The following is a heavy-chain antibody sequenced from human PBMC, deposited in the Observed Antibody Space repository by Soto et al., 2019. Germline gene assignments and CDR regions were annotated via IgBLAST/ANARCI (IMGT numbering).Heavy chain of an antibody. CDR2: IYYSGST. D-gene: IGHD3-10*01. Sequence: SETLSLTCTVSGGSISSYYWSWIRQPPGKGLEWIGYIYYSGSTNYNPSLKSRFTISVDTSKNQFSLKLSSVTAADTAVYYCCGSPNRYFFDYWGQGTLVTVSS. CDR3: CGSPNRYFFDY. CDR1: GGSISSYY. J-gene: IGHJ4*02. V-gene: IGHV4-59*01.